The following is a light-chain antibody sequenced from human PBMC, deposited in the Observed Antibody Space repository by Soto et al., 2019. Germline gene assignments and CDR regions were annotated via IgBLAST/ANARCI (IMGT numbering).Light chain of an antibody. CDR3: SSYTTGGSYV. CDR1: SSDVCGYNS. Sequence: QSALTQPASVSGSPGLSIAISCTGTSSDVCGYNSVSWYQQHPGKSPKLMLYDVSNRPSGVSNRFSGSKSGNTASLTISGLQAEDEGDYYCSSYTTGGSYVFGTGTKLTVL. V-gene: IGLV2-14*01. CDR2: DVS. J-gene: IGLJ1*01.